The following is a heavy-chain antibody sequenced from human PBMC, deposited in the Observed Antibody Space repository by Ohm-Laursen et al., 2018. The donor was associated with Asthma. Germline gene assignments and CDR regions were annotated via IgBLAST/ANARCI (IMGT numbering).Heavy chain of an antibody. CDR2: ISYDGSNK. D-gene: IGHD6-19*01. J-gene: IGHJ4*02. V-gene: IGHV3-30-3*01. CDR1: GFTFTSHA. Sequence: SLRLSCAASGFTFTSHAMHWVRQAPGKGLEWVALISYDGSNKYYAGSVKGRFTISRDNSKNTLYLQMNSLRAEDTAVYYCAKDLYSSGWYDYWGQGTLVTVSS. CDR3: AKDLYSSGWYDY.